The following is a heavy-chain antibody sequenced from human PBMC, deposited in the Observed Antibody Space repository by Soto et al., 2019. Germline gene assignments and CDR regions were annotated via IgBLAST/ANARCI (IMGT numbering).Heavy chain of an antibody. CDR3: AKDTGYCSSTSCYVYYYYYGMDV. D-gene: IGHD2-2*01. J-gene: IGHJ6*02. V-gene: IGHV3-30*18. CDR2: ISYDGSNK. Sequence: GGSLRLSCAASGFTFSSYGMHWVRQAPGKGLEWVAVISYDGSNKYYADSVKGRFTISRDNSKNTLYLQMNSLRAEDTAVYYCAKDTGYCSSTSCYVYYYYYGMDVWGQGTTVTVSS. CDR1: GFTFSSYG.